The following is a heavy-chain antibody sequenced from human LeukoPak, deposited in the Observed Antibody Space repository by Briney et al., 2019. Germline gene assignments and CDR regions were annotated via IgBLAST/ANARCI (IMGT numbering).Heavy chain of an antibody. CDR1: GASISSSTYY. V-gene: IGHV4-39*01. Sequence: PSETLSLTCTVSGASISSSTYYWGWIRQPPGKGLEWIGSIYETGSTYYKSSLKSRVTISVDTSKNQFSLKLSSVTAADTAVYYCARHSGSGYYFYFYTMDVWGQGATVTVSS. CDR2: IYETGST. J-gene: IGHJ6*01. D-gene: IGHD2-15*01. CDR3: ARHSGSGYYFYFYTMDV.